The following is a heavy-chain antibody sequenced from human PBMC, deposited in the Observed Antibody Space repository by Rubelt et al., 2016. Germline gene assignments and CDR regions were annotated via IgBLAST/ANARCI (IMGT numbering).Heavy chain of an antibody. J-gene: IGHJ4*02. D-gene: IGHD6-6*01. Sequence: GKGLEWVAVISYDGSNKYYADSVKGRFTISRDNSKNTLYLQMNSLRAEDTAVYYCAKVVDSSSASDYWGQGTLVTVSS. CDR2: ISYDGSNK. CDR3: AKVVDSSSASDY. V-gene: IGHV3-30*04.